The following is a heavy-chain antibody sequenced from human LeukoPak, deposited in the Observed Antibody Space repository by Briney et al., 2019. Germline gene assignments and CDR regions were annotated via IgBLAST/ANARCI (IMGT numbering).Heavy chain of an antibody. V-gene: IGHV3-11*06. CDR2: ISSSSSYT. J-gene: IGHJ4*02. CDR3: ARDFRGVWPGIAVARWGYYFDY. Sequence: GCSLRLSCAASGFTFSDYYMSWIRQAPGKGLEWVSYISSSSSYTNYADSVKGRFTISRDNAKNSLYLQMNSLRAEDTAVYYCARDFRGVWPGIAVARWGYYFDYWGQGTLVSVSS. D-gene: IGHD6-19*01. CDR1: GFTFSDYY.